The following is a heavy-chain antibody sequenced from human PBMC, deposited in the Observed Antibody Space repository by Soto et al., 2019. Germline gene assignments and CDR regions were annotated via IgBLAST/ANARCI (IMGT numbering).Heavy chain of an antibody. CDR1: GCSSISSNW. CDR2: IYHSGST. V-gene: IGHV4-4*02. J-gene: IGHJ4*02. CDR3: ASTGSLRSYFDY. Sequence: SETLSLTCAFSGCSSISSNWWIWVRQPPGKGLEWIGEIYHSGSTNYNPSLKSRVTISVDKSKNQFSLKLSSVTAADTAVYYCASTGSLRSYFDYWGQGTLVTVSS.